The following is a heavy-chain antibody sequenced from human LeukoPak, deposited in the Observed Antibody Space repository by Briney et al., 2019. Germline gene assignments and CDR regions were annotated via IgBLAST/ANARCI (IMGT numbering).Heavy chain of an antibody. CDR1: GGSLSSSSYY. D-gene: IGHD2-2*01. J-gene: IGHJ3*02. V-gene: IGHV4-39*01. CDR3: ASSPEGGYCSSTSCYGAFDI. CDR2: IYYSGST. Sequence: SETLSLTCTVSGGSLSSSSYYWGWIRQPPGKGLEWIGSIYYSGSTYYNPSLKSRVTISVDTSKNQFSLKLSSVTAADTAVYYCASSPEGGYCSSTSCYGAFDIWGQGTMVTVSS.